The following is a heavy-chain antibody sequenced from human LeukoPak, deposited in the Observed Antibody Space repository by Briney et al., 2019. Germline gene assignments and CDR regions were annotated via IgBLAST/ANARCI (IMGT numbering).Heavy chain of an antibody. CDR3: AHRRSAYDWNHGDFDY. CDR2: NYWDDDK. J-gene: IGHJ4*02. D-gene: IGHD1-14*01. CDR1: AFSLSTPGVD. Sequence: SGPTLVNPTQTLTLTCTFSAFSLSTPGVDVVWIRQPPGQALEWLALNYWDDDKCYSPSLKRRLTIFKDTSYNQVVLVMTDLDPVDTATYYCAHRRSAYDWNHGDFDYWGQGTLVTVSS. V-gene: IGHV2-5*02.